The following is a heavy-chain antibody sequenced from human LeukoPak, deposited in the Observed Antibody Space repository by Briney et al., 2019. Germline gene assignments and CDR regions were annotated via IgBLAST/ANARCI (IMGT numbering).Heavy chain of an antibody. Sequence: HSGGSLRLSCAASGFTFSSYEMNWVRQAPGKGLEWVSYISSIGSTIYYADSVKGRFTISRDNAKNSLYLQMNSLRAEDTAVYYCARVGGWLRLNDAFDIWGQGTMVTVSS. D-gene: IGHD5-12*01. J-gene: IGHJ3*02. CDR3: ARVGGWLRLNDAFDI. CDR2: ISSIGSTI. CDR1: GFTFSSYE. V-gene: IGHV3-48*03.